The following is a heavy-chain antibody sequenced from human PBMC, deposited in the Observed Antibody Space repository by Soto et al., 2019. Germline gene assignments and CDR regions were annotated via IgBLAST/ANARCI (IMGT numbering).Heavy chain of an antibody. Sequence: QVQLVESGGGLVKPGGSLRLSCAASGFTFSDYYMSWIRQAPGKGLEWVSYISSSSSYTNYADSVKGRFTISRDNAKNSLYLQMNSLRAEDTAVYYCARAATQDFWSGYYFYYYYGMDVWDQGTTVTVSS. D-gene: IGHD3-3*01. CDR1: GFTFSDYY. J-gene: IGHJ6*02. CDR3: ARAATQDFWSGYYFYYYYGMDV. V-gene: IGHV3-11*06. CDR2: ISSSSSYT.